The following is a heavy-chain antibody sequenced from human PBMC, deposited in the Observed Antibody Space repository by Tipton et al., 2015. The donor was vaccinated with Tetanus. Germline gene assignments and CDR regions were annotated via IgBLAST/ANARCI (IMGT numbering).Heavy chain of an antibody. CDR1: GFTFSDYT. Sequence: SLRLSCAASGFTFSDYTVAWVRQAPGEGLEWVSTISGGGHNTHYADSVQGRFTISRDNSKNTMYLQMNSLRAEDTAVYYCTKDVGIVLFDYWGQGTLVTVSS. J-gene: IGHJ4*02. D-gene: IGHD2-8*01. V-gene: IGHV3-23*01. CDR3: TKDVGIVLFDY. CDR2: ISGGGHNT.